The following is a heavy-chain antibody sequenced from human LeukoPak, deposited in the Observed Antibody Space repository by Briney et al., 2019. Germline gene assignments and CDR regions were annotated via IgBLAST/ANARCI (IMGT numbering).Heavy chain of an antibody. D-gene: IGHD3-22*01. V-gene: IGHV3-48*03. CDR1: GFTFSSYE. J-gene: IGHJ4*02. CDR2: ISSSGSTI. CDR3: ARDYYDSSGYWTGSY. Sequence: GGSLRLSCAASGFTFSSYEMNWVRQAPGKGLEWVSYISSSGSTIYYADSVKGRFTISRDNPKNSLYLQMNSLRAEDTAVYYCARDYYDSSGYWTGSYWGQGTLVTVSS.